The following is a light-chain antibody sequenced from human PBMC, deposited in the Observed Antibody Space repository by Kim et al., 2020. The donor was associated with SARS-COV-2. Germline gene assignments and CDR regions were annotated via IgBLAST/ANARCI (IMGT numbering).Light chain of an antibody. V-gene: IGKV1-9*01. J-gene: IGKJ3*01. CDR1: QGISSY. CDR2: AAS. Sequence: IQLTQSPSSLSASVGDRVTITCRASQGISSYLAWYQQKPGKAPKLLIYAASTLQSGVPSRFSGSGSGTDFTLTISSLQHEDFATYYCQQLNSYPCTFGPGTKVDIK. CDR3: QQLNSYPCT.